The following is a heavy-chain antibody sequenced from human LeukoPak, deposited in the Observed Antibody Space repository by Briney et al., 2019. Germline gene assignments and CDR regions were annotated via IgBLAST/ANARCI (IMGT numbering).Heavy chain of an antibody. V-gene: IGHV1-69*06. D-gene: IGHD5-18*01. Sequence: SVKVSCKASGGTFSSYAISWVRQAPGQGLEWMGGIIPIFGTANYAQKFQGRVTITADKSTSTAYMELSSLRSEDTAVYYCVSGPMVTPYYYYYMDVWGKGTTVTISS. J-gene: IGHJ6*03. CDR3: VSGPMVTPYYYYYMDV. CDR2: IIPIFGTA. CDR1: GGTFSSYA.